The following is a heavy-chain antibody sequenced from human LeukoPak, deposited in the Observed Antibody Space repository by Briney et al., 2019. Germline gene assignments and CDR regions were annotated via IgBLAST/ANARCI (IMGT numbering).Heavy chain of an antibody. J-gene: IGHJ5*02. V-gene: IGHV4-59*01. Sequence: PSETLSLTCTVSGGSISSYYWSWIRQPPGKGLEWIGYIYYSGSTNYNPSLKSRVTISVDTSKNQFSLKLSSVTAADTAVYYCARILPENGFDPWGQGTLVTVSS. CDR2: IYYSGST. CDR1: GGSISSYY. CDR3: ARILPENGFDP.